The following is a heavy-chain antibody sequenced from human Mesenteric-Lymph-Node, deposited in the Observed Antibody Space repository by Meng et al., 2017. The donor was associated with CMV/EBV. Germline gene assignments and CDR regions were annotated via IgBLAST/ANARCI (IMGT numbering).Heavy chain of an antibody. CDR2: INHIGGT. J-gene: IGHJ5*02. D-gene: IGHD5-12*01. V-gene: IGHV4-34*01. CDR3: ASLWGSGYDYAFDP. CDR1: GGSFSGYY. Sequence: SETLSLTCAVYGGSFSGYYWTWIRQPPGKGLEWIGEINHIGGTTYNPSLNSRVTISADTSKNQFSLNLSSVTAADTAVYYCASLWGSGYDYAFDPWGQGTLVTVSS.